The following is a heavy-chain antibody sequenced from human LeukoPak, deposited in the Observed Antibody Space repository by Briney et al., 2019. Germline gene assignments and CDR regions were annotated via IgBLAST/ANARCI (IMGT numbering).Heavy chain of an antibody. CDR2: IYTSGGT. CDR1: GGPISSGSYY. D-gene: IGHD3-22*01. Sequence: SEILSLTCTVSGGPISSGSYYWSWIRQPAGKGLEWIGRIYTSGGTNYNPSLKSRVTISVDTSKNQFSLKLSSVTAADTAVYYCARESYFDSRIDYWGQGTLVTVSS. CDR3: ARESYFDSRIDY. J-gene: IGHJ4*02. V-gene: IGHV4-61*02.